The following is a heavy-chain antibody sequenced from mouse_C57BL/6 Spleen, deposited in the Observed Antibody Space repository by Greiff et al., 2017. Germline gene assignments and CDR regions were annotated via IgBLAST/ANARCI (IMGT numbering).Heavy chain of an antibody. V-gene: IGHV6-6*01. CDR2: IRNKANNHAT. CDR3: TRLTGTGGYYFDY. J-gene: IGHJ2*01. D-gene: IGHD4-1*01. CDR1: GFTFSDAW. Sequence: EVQVVESGGGLVQPGGSMKLSCAASGFTFSDAWMDWVRQSPEKGLEWVAEIRNKANNHATYYAESVKGRFTISRDDSKSSVYLQMNSLRAEDTGIYYCTRLTGTGGYYFDYWGQGTTLTVSS.